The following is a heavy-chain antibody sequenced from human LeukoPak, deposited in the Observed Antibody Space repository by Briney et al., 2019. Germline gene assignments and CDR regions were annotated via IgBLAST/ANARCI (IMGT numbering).Heavy chain of an antibody. CDR1: ALTFSSYG. Sequence: PGGSLRLCCKPCALTFSSYGMHWVCQAPVKEQKWVAFIRYDGSNKYYADSVNGRFTISRDNSKNTLYLQMNSPRAEDTAVYSRAKWGGSCYGLFDYWGQGTLVTVS. CDR2: IRYDGSNK. D-gene: IGHD1-26*01. CDR3: AKWGGSCYGLFDY. V-gene: IGHV3-30*02. J-gene: IGHJ4*02.